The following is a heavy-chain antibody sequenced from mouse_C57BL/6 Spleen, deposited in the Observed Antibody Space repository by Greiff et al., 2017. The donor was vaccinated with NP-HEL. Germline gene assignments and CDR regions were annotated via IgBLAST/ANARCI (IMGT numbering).Heavy chain of an antibody. CDR3: AREDSKSFDY. J-gene: IGHJ2*01. D-gene: IGHD2-5*01. CDR1: GFTFSSYA. CDR2: ISDGGSYT. Sequence: DVKLVESGGGLVKPGGSLKLSCAASGFTFSSYAMSWVRQTPEKRLEWVATISDGGSYTYYPDNVKGRFTISRDNAKNNLYLQMSHLKSEDTAMYYCAREDSKSFDYWGQGTTLTVSS. V-gene: IGHV5-4*01.